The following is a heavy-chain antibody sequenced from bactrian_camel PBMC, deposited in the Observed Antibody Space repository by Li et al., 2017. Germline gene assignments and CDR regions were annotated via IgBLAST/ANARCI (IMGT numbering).Heavy chain of an antibody. CDR2: INSDVDGNT. D-gene: IGHD4*01. CDR1: GFTIGSHD. CDR3: ATVAGSFNSDYARARAYVY. Sequence: VQLVESGGGLVQPGGSLRLSRAASGFTIGSHDMSWVRQAPGKGLEWVSCINSDVDGNTYYADSVKGRFTISRDNAKNTVYLQMNSLKSEDTALYYCATVAGSFNSDYARARAYVYWGQGTQVTVST. J-gene: IGHJ4*01. V-gene: IGHV3S40*01.